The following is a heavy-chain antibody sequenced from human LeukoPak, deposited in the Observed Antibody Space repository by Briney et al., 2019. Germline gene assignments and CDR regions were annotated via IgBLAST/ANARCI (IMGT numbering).Heavy chain of an antibody. CDR2: IYYSGST. CDR3: ARSYGSGSYTPDYYYYYGMDV. J-gene: IGHJ6*02. CDR1: GGSISSYY. V-gene: IGHV4-59*01. Sequence: SETLSLTCTVSGGSISSYYWSWIRQPPGKGLEWIGYIYYSGSTNYNPSLKSRVTISVDTSKNQFSLTLSSVTAADTAVYYCARSYGSGSYTPDYYYYYGMDVWGQGTTVTVSS. D-gene: IGHD3-10*01.